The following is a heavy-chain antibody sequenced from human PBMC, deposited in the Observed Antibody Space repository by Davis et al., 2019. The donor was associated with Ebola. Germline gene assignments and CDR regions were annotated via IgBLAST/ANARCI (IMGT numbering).Heavy chain of an antibody. Sequence: GGSLRLSCAASGFTFSDYYMSWIRQAPGKGLEWVSYISSSGSTIYYADSVKGRFTISRDNAKNSLYLQMNSLRAEDTAVYYCARDRMLFGVVIIPFGMDVWGKGTTVTVSS. J-gene: IGHJ6*04. CDR2: ISSSGSTI. D-gene: IGHD3-3*01. V-gene: IGHV3-11*01. CDR1: GFTFSDYY. CDR3: ARDRMLFGVVIIPFGMDV.